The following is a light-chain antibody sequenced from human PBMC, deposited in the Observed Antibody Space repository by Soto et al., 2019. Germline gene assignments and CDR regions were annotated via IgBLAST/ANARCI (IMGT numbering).Light chain of an antibody. CDR3: QQYGSSPPWT. Sequence: EIVLTQSPGTLSLSPGERATLSCRASQSVSSRFLAWYQQKPGQAPRLLMYGASSRATGIPDRFSGTGSGTDFTLTISRLEPEDFAVYYCQQYGSSPPWTFGQGTKVEIK. CDR1: QSVSSRF. J-gene: IGKJ1*01. V-gene: IGKV3-20*01. CDR2: GAS.